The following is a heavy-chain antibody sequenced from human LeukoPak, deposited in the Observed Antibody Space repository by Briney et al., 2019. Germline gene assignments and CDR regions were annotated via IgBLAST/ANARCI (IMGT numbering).Heavy chain of an antibody. J-gene: IGHJ4*02. CDR2: SGSGGST. CDR1: GFTFSNYA. Sequence: GGTLRLSCAASGFTFSNYALSWVRQAPGKGLEWVSISGSGGSTYYADSVKGRFTISRDNSKNTMYLQMNSLRAEDTAVYYCAKRIQSAMAMGYWGQGTLVTVSS. V-gene: IGHV3-23*01. D-gene: IGHD5-18*01. CDR3: AKRIQSAMAMGY.